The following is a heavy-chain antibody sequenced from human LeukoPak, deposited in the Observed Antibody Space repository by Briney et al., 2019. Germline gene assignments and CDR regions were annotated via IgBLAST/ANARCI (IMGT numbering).Heavy chain of an antibody. J-gene: IGHJ2*01. D-gene: IGHD4-17*01. V-gene: IGHV3-53*01. CDR2: IYTGGST. Sequence: PGGSLRLSCAASGFTVSSNCMSWVRQAPGKGLEWVSVIYTGGSTYYADSVKGRFTISRDNSKNTLYLQMNSLRADDTAIYYCAKDRSFYGAPWYFDLWGRGTLVTVSS. CDR1: GFTVSSNC. CDR3: AKDRSFYGAPWYFDL.